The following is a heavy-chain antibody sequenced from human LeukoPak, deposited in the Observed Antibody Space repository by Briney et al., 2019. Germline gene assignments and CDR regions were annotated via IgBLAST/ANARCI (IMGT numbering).Heavy chain of an antibody. Sequence: SETLSLTCAVYGGSFSGYYWSWIRQPPGKGLEWIGEINHSGSTNYNPSLKSRVTISVDTSKNQFSLKLSSVTAADTAVYYCARVSPYYYDSGGYGWFDPWGQGTLVTVSS. D-gene: IGHD3-22*01. CDR1: GGSFSGYY. J-gene: IGHJ5*02. V-gene: IGHV4-34*01. CDR3: ARVSPYYYDSGGYGWFDP. CDR2: INHSGST.